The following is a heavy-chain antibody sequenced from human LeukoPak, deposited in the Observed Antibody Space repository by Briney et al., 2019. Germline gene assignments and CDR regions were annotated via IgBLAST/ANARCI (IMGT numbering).Heavy chain of an antibody. CDR1: GLTFSSYN. J-gene: IGHJ5*02. CDR3: AKRVVVILYNWFDP. CDR2: ISNSGSMI. Sequence: GGSLRLSCAVSGLTFSSYNMNWVRQAPGKGLEWVSYISNSGSMIYYADSVKGRFTLSRDNAKNSLYLQMNSLRDEDTAVYYCAKRVVVILYNWFDPWGQGTLVTVSS. D-gene: IGHD3-22*01. V-gene: IGHV3-48*02.